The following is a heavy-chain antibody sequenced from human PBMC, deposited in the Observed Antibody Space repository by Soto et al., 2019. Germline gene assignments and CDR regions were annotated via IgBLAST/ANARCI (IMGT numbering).Heavy chain of an antibody. V-gene: IGHV3-66*01. D-gene: IGHD5-18*01. CDR2: IYSGGST. Sequence: GGSLRLSCAASGFTVSSNYMSWVRQAPGKGLEWVSVIYSGGSTYYADSVKGRFTISRDNSKNTLYLQMNSLRAEDTAVYYCARESGVTHYYYYMDVWGKGTTVTVSS. CDR3: ARESGVTHYYYYMDV. J-gene: IGHJ6*03. CDR1: GFTVSSNY.